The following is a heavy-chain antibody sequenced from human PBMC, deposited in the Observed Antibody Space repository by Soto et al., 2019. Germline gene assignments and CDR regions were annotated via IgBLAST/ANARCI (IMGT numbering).Heavy chain of an antibody. CDR2: VDHSGRT. J-gene: IGHJ4*01. V-gene: IGHV4-34*01. CDR3: ARSVKKTAQPLALAY. D-gene: IGHD2-2*01. CDR1: GGSFSGYY. Sequence: SETLSLTCAVYGGSFSGYYRSWIRQPPGKGMEWIWAVDHSGRTNYKPSLKSRVTTTVDKSKNQFFLKLSSVPAADTAVYYCARSVKKTAQPLALAYWGHGTLVTVS.